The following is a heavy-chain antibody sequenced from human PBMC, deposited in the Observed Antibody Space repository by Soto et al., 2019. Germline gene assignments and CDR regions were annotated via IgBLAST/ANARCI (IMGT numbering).Heavy chain of an antibody. V-gene: IGHV3-7*03. CDR2: IKQDGSEK. CDR1: GFTFSSYW. D-gene: IGHD2-8*01. CDR3: AREPALGYCTNGVCYLDY. Sequence: PGGSLRFSCAASGFTFSSYWMSWVRQAPGKGLEWVANIKQDGSEKYYVDSVKGRFTISRDNAKNSLYLQMNSLRAEDTAVYYCAREPALGYCTNGVCYLDYWGQGTLVTGSS. J-gene: IGHJ4*02.